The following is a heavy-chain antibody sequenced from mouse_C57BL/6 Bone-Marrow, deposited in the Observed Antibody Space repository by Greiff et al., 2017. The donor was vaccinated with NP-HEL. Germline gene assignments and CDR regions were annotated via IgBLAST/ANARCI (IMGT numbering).Heavy chain of an antibody. Sequence: VQLVESGPELVKPGASVKISCKASGYSFTSYYIHWVKQRPGQGLEWIGWIYPGSGDTKYNEKFKGKATLTADTSSSTAYMQLSSLTSEDSAVYYCARRYYGNYGDYFDYWGQGTTLTVSS. J-gene: IGHJ2*01. CDR3: ARRYYGNYGDYFDY. V-gene: IGHV1-66*01. CDR1: GYSFTSYY. CDR2: IYPGSGDT. D-gene: IGHD2-1*01.